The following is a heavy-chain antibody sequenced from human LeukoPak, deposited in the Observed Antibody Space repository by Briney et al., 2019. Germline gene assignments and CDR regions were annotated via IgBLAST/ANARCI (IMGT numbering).Heavy chain of an antibody. Sequence: SETLSLTCTVSGSGYSISGGFYWGWIRQPPGKGLEWIGSIYHSGSTYYNPSLKSPATISVDTSKNQFSLKLKFVNAADTAVYYCAGQFDSSGSYFYWGQGTLVTVSS. D-gene: IGHD3-22*01. CDR3: AGQFDSSGSYFY. J-gene: IGHJ4*02. V-gene: IGHV4-38-2*02. CDR2: IYHSGST. CDR1: GSGYSISGGFY.